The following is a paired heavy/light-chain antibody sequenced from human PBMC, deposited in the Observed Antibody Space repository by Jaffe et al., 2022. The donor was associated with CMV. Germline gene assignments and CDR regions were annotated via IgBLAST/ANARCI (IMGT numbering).Light chain of an antibody. V-gene: IGLV2-11*01. CDR1: SSDVGGYNY. CDR2: DVS. Sequence: QSALTQPRSVSGSPGQSVTISCTGTSSDVGGYNYVSWYQQHPGKAPKLMIYDVSKRPSGVPDRFSGSKSGNTASLTISGLQAEDEADYYCCSYAGSYTLFGGGTKLTVL. CDR3: CSYAGSYTL. J-gene: IGLJ2*01.
Heavy chain of an antibody. V-gene: IGHV1-2*04. Sequence: QVQLVQSGAEVKKPGASVKVSCKASGYTFTGYYMHWVRQAPGQGLEWMGWINPNSGGTNYAQKFQGWVTMTRDTSISTAYMELSRLRSDDTAVYYCARSYYDFWSGYSLKNAFDIWGQGTMVTVSS. D-gene: IGHD3-3*01. J-gene: IGHJ3*02. CDR1: GYTFTGYY. CDR2: INPNSGGT. CDR3: ARSYYDFWSGYSLKNAFDI.